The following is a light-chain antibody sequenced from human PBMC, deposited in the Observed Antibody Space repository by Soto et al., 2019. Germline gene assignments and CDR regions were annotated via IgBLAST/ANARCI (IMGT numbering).Light chain of an antibody. Sequence: EIVMTQSPATLSVSPGERATLSCRASQSVDSKLAWYQQKPGQGPRLLIYCASSRATGIPARFSGSGSGTEFTLTISSLQSEDFAFYSCQHYSTWLWTFGQGTKVEIK. CDR1: QSVDSK. J-gene: IGKJ1*01. CDR3: QHYSTWLWT. CDR2: CAS. V-gene: IGKV3-15*01.